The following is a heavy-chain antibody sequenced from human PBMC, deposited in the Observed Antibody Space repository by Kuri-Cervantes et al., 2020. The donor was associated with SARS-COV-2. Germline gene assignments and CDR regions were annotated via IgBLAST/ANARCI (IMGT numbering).Heavy chain of an antibody. V-gene: IGHV1-46*01. Sequence: ASVKVSCKASGYTFTNYYMNWVRQAPGQGLEWMGIINPSGGSTSYPQKFQGRVIMTRDTSTNTAYMELSSLRSEDTAVYYCARSHFIGGGNILSYTFDMWGQGTMVTVSS. D-gene: IGHD3-16*02. CDR3: ARSHFIGGGNILSYTFDM. CDR2: INPSGGST. J-gene: IGHJ3*02. CDR1: GYTFTNYY.